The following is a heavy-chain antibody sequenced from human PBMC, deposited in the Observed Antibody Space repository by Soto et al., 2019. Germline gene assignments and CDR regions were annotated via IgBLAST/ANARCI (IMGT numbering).Heavy chain of an antibody. CDR3: AREPATAKPEGVDF. Sequence: ASVKVSCKASGYTFSDYYIHWVRQAPGQGLEWMGWSNPNSGVTKYAPKFQGGVTMTRDTSITTAYMELSRLRSGDTAVYYCAREPATAKPEGVDFWGQGTLVTVSS. V-gene: IGHV1-2*02. CDR1: GYTFSDYY. CDR2: SNPNSGVT. J-gene: IGHJ4*01. D-gene: IGHD1-1*01.